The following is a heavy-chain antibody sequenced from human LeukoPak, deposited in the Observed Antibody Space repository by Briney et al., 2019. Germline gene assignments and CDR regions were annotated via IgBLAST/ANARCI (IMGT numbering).Heavy chain of an antibody. Sequence: PSETLSLTCTVSGGSISSYYWSWIRQPPGKGLEWIGYIYYSGSTNYNPSLKSRVTISLDTSKNQFSLKLSSVTAADTAVYYCARPHIVGATSAFDIWGQGTMVTVSS. CDR2: IYYSGST. CDR3: ARPHIVGATSAFDI. D-gene: IGHD1-26*01. J-gene: IGHJ3*02. CDR1: GGSISSYY. V-gene: IGHV4-59*01.